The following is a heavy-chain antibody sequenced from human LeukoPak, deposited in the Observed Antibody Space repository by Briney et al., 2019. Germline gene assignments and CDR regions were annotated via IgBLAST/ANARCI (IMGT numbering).Heavy chain of an antibody. CDR2: IKSKTDGGTT. CDR1: GFTFSNAW. D-gene: IGHD3-22*01. Sequence: GGSLRLSCAASGFTFSNAWMSWVRQAPGKGLEWVGRIKSKTDGGTTDYAAPVKGRFTISRDDSKNTLYLQMNSLKTEDTAVYYCTTDSYYYDSSGYLPFDYWGQGTLVTVSS. V-gene: IGHV3-15*01. CDR3: TTDSYYYDSSGYLPFDY. J-gene: IGHJ4*02.